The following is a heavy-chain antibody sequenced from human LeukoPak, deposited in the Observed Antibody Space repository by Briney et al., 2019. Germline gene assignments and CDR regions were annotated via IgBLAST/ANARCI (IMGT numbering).Heavy chain of an antibody. D-gene: IGHD3-22*01. CDR1: GGSISSYY. CDR3: ARALASGYYFDY. V-gene: IGHV4-59*01. CDR2: IYYSGST. Sequence: PSESLSLTCTVSGGSISSYYWSWIRQPPGKGLEWIGYIYYSGSTNYNPSLKSRVTISVDTSKNQLSLKLSSVTAADTAVYYCARALASGYYFDYWGQGTLVTVSS. J-gene: IGHJ4*02.